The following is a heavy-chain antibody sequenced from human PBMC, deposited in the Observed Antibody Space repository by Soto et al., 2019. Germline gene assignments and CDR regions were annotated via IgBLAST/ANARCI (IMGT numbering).Heavy chain of an antibody. Sequence: QVQLVQSGAEVKTPGSSLKVSCKVSGSRFSNYVISWVRQAPGHGLEWLGRFIPIFYSTKYAQSFQGRVTITADKSTSTASLELSSLRSDDTAVYYCAREGRGKKAGYNGLVSLGYWGQGTLVTVSS. D-gene: IGHD2-2*02. J-gene: IGHJ4*02. CDR1: GSRFSNYV. CDR3: AREGRGKKAGYNGLVSLGY. V-gene: IGHV1-69*06. CDR2: FIPIFYST.